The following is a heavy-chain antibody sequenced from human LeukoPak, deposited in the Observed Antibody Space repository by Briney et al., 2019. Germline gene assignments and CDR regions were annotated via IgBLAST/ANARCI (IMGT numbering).Heavy chain of an antibody. J-gene: IGHJ4*02. CDR2: IYYIGNP. CDR1: GGSIRGYY. D-gene: IGHD3-10*01. CDR3: ARGIGALNPAYYFDY. Sequence: SETLSLTCSVSGGSIRGYYWDWIRQPPGKGLEWIGYIYYIGNPNYNPSLKSRVTISVDTPKNQFSLKLSSVTAADTAVYYCARGIGALNPAYYFDYWGQGTLVTVSS. V-gene: IGHV4-59*01.